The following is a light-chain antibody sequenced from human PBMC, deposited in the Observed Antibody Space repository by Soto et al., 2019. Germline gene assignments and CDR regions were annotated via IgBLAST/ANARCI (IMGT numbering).Light chain of an antibody. CDR3: QTWGTGIV. J-gene: IGLJ3*02. CDR2: LNSDGSH. CDR1: SGHSSYA. Sequence: QPVLTQSPYASASLGASVKLTCTLSSGHSSYAIAWHQQQPEKGPRYLMKLNSDGSHSKGDGIPDRFSGSSSGAERYLTISSLQSEDEADYYCQTWGTGIVLGGGTKLTVL. V-gene: IGLV4-69*01.